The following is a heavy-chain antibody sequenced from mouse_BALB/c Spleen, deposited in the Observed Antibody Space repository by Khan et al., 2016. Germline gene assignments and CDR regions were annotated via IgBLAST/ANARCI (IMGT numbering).Heavy chain of an antibody. D-gene: IGHD2-3*01. V-gene: IGHV9-2-1*01. J-gene: IGHJ4*01. CDR3: ARWLLRGYAMDY. Sequence: QIQLVQSGPELKKPGETVKISCKASGYTFTDYSMHWVKQAPGKGLKWMGWINTETGEPTYADDFKGRFAFSLETSASTAYLQINNLQNEDTATYFWARWLLRGYAMDYWGQGTSVTVSS. CDR2: INTETGEP. CDR1: GYTFTDYS.